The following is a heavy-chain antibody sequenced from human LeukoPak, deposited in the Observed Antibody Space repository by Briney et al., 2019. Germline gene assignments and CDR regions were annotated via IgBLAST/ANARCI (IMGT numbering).Heavy chain of an antibody. V-gene: IGHV2-5*01. CDR3: AHVSYDGGGNSVPYFDY. CDR1: GFSLSTSGVG. J-gene: IGHJ4*02. Sequence: SGSTLVNPPQTLTLTWTFSGFSLSTSGVGVGWIRQPPGKALEWLALIYWNDDKRYSPSLKSRLTITKDTSKNQVVLTMTNMDPVDTATYYCAHVSYDGGGNSVPYFDYWGQGTLVTVSS. D-gene: IGHD4-23*01. CDR2: IYWNDDK.